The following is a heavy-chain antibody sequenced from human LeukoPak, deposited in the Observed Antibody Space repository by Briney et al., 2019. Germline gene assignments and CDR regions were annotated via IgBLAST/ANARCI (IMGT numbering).Heavy chain of an antibody. CDR3: TTDLAAAGQINWFDP. CDR2: IKSKTDGGTT. Sequence: PGGSLRLSCAASGFTFSNAWMSWVRQAPGKGLEWVGRIKSKTDGGTTDYAAPVKGRFTISRDDSKNTLYLQMNGLKTEDTAVYYCTTDLAAAGQINWFDPWGQGTLVTVSS. D-gene: IGHD6-13*01. J-gene: IGHJ5*02. V-gene: IGHV3-15*01. CDR1: GFTFSNAW.